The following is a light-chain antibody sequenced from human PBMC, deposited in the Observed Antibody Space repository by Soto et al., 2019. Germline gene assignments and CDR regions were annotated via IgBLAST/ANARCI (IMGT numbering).Light chain of an antibody. CDR1: SSDVGAYNY. CDR3: SSYTGSSTLVV. CDR2: EVS. V-gene: IGLV2-14*01. Sequence: QSALTQPASVSGSPGQSITISCTETSSDVGAYNYVSWYQQHPGKAPKLMIYEVSNRPSGVSNRFSGSKSGNAASLTISGLQPEDEADYYCSSYTGSSTLVVFGGGTKVTVL. J-gene: IGLJ2*01.